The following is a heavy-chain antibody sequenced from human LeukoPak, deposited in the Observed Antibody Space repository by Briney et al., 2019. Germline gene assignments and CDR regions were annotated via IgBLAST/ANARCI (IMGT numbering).Heavy chain of an antibody. Sequence: ASVKVSCKASGYTFTGYYMHWVRQAPGQGLEWMGWINPNSGGTNYAQKFQGRVTMTRDTSISTAYMELSRLRSDDTVVYYCARLGPDCSSTSCYVDYWGQGTLVTVSS. J-gene: IGHJ4*02. V-gene: IGHV1-2*02. CDR3: ARLGPDCSSTSCYVDY. CDR2: INPNSGGT. CDR1: GYTFTGYY. D-gene: IGHD2-2*01.